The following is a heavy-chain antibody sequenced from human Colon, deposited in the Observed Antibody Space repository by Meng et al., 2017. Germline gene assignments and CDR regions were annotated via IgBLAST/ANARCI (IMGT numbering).Heavy chain of an antibody. CDR3: ARGYKWFGLDP. D-gene: IGHD3-10*01. CDR2: IHATATS. J-gene: IGHJ5*02. CDR1: PGSTPTYY. V-gene: IGHV4-4*09. Sequence: AGQMMLEPSETLSYARSVSPGSTPTYYWIRIRQSPGRGLEWLIHIHATATSNYSPSLGSRVTITLDTSRTFFSLKFTSLTAADTVVYYGARGYKWFGLDPWGQGTLVTDSS.